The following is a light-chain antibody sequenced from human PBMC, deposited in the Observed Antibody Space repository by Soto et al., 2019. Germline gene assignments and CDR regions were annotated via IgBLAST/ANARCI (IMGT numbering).Light chain of an antibody. V-gene: IGLV1-40*01. CDR1: SSNIGAGYD. J-gene: IGLJ1*01. CDR3: QSYDSSLSADYV. CDR2: GNI. Sequence: QSVLTQSPSVSGAPGQRVTISCTGSSSNIGAGYDVHWYQQLPGTAPKLLIYGNINRPSGVPDRFSGSKSGTSASLAITGLQAEDEADYYCQSYDSSLSADYVFGTGTKLTVL.